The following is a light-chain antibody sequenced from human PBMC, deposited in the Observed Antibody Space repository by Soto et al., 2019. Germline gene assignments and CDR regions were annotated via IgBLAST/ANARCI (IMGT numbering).Light chain of an antibody. CDR3: QQYSSSPRT. CDR2: DAS. Sequence: EIVLTQSPGILYLSPGDRATLSCRASQTISSGFLAWYQQKVGQAPRLLIYDASNRATGVPDRFSVSGSGTDFSLTISRLEPEDFAVYHCQQYSSSPRTFGQGTRLEIK. V-gene: IGKV3-20*01. CDR1: QTISSGF. J-gene: IGKJ5*01.